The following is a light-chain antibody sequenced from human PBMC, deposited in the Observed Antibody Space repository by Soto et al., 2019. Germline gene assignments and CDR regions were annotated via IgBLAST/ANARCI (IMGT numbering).Light chain of an antibody. CDR2: GAS. CDR3: QQYGSSPIT. V-gene: IGKV3-20*01. Sequence: EIVLTQSPGTLSLSPGERATLSCRASQSVSSRLAWYQQKPGQAPRLLISGASSRATGIPDRFSGSGSATDFTLTISRLEPEVFALYYCQQYGSSPITFGQGTRLEIK. J-gene: IGKJ5*01. CDR1: QSVSSR.